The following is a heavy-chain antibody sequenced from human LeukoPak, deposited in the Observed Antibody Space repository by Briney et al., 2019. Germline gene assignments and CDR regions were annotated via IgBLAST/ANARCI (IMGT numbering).Heavy chain of an antibody. V-gene: IGHV1-3*01. CDR3: ARELTYYDFWSGYYGSYYFDY. D-gene: IGHD3-3*01. CDR1: GYTFTSYA. CDR2: INAGNGNT. J-gene: IGHJ4*02. Sequence: GASVKVSCKASGYTFTSYAMHWVRQAPGQRLEWMGWINAGNGNTKYSQKFQGRVTITRDTSASTAYMELSSLRSEDTAVYYCARELTYYDFWSGYYGSYYFDYWGRGTLVTVSS.